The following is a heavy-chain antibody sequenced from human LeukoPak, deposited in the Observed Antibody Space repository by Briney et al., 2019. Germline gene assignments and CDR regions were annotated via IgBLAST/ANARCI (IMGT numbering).Heavy chain of an antibody. J-gene: IGHJ6*02. CDR2: ISSSSSYI. CDR1: GFTFSSYS. CDR3: ARGLRDRYGMDV. Sequence: GGSLRLSCAASGFTFSSYSMNWVRQAPGKGLEWVSSISSSSSYIYYADSVKGRFTISRDNAKNSLYLQMHSLRVEDTAMYYCARGLRDRYGMDVWGQGTTVTVSS. V-gene: IGHV3-21*01.